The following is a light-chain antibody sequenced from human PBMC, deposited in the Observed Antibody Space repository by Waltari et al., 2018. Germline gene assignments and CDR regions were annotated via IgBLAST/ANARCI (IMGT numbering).Light chain of an antibody. Sequence: QSVLTQPPSASGAPGQRVTITCSIGSSNIGSNTVNWYQQFPGTAPKLLMFNDDQRASGVPGRFSGSRSVTSASLAISGLQSEDDATYYCAAWDDTLKGLFGGGTTLTVL. CDR2: NDD. V-gene: IGLV1-44*01. J-gene: IGLJ3*02. CDR1: SSNIGSNT. CDR3: AAWDDTLKGL.